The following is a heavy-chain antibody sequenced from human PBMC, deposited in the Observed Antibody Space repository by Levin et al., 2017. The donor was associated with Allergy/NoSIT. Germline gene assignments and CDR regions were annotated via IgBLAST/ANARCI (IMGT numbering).Heavy chain of an antibody. CDR1: GFIFSDHY. J-gene: IGHJ3*02. D-gene: IGHD4-11*01. V-gene: IGHV3-72*01. CDR3: ARRTVTTGGSETFDI. Sequence: PGGSLRLSCAASGFIFSDHYMDWVRQAPGKGLEWVGRIRNNANSYTTEYAASVKGRFTISRDDSKSLLSLQMNSLKTEDTAVYFCARRTVTTGGSETFDIWGPGTMVTVSS. CDR2: IRNNANSYTT.